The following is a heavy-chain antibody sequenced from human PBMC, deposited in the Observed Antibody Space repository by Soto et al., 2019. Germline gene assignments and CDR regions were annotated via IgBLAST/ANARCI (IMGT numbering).Heavy chain of an antibody. CDR2: ISSSSSYI. CDR1: GFTFSSYS. D-gene: IGHD3-10*01. J-gene: IGHJ6*02. Sequence: GGLRLSCAASGFTFSSYSMNWVRQAPGKGLEWVSSISSSSSYIYYADSVKGRFTISRDNAKNSLYLQMNSLRAEDTAVYYCARGGFGELVPDYGMDVWGQGTTVTVSS. V-gene: IGHV3-21*01. CDR3: ARGGFGELVPDYGMDV.